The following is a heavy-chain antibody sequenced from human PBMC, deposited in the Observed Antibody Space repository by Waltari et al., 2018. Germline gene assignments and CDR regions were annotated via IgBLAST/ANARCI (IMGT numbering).Heavy chain of an antibody. J-gene: IGHJ4*02. CDR1: GGSPNKRY. Sequence: HVRLEQWGAGLLKPSATLSLTCAVYGGSPNKRYWSWIRQSPGKGLEWLGEISHSGRTHYNPSLKSRVIISVDTSKSQFSLILTSVNAADTAVYYCARGGSTPMIIAYWGQGTQVTVSS. V-gene: IGHV4-34*02. CDR2: ISHSGRT. D-gene: IGHD3-16*01. CDR3: ARGGSTPMIIAY.